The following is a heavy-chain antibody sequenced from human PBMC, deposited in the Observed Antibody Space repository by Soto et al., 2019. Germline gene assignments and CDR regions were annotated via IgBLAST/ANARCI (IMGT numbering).Heavy chain of an antibody. J-gene: IGHJ4*02. V-gene: IGHV4-31*03. D-gene: IGHD3-9*01. CDR3: ARDSYDILTGLSYYFDY. CDR1: GGSISSGGYY. CDR2: IYYSGST. Sequence: QVQLQESGPGLVKPSQTLSLTCTVSGGSISSGGYYWSWIRQHPGKGLEWIGYIYYSGSTYYNPSLKSRVTISVDTSKNQFSLKLSSVTAADTAVYYCARDSYDILTGLSYYFDYWGQGTLVTVSS.